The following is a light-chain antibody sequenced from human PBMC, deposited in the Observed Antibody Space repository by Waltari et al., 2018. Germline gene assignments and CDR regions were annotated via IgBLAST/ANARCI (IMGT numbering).Light chain of an antibody. V-gene: IGKV3-15*01. CDR2: GAS. J-gene: IGKJ2*01. Sequence: EIVMTQSPATLSVSQGERATLSCRARQSVRSNLAWYQQKPGQAPRLLIYGASTRATAIPARFSGSGSGTEFTLTISSLQSEDFAVYYCQQYNLWPPYTFGQGTKLEIK. CDR1: QSVRSN. CDR3: QQYNLWPPYT.